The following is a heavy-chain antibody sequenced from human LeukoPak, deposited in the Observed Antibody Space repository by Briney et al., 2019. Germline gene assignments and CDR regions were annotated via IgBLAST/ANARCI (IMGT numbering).Heavy chain of an antibody. Sequence: ASVEVSCKASGYTFTSYYMHWVRQAPGQGLEWMGIINPSGGSTSYAQKFQGRVTMTRDTSTSTVYMELSSLRSEDTAVYYCARNTLDTAMGAAVDYWGQGTLVTVSS. D-gene: IGHD5-18*01. CDR3: ARNTLDTAMGAAVDY. CDR1: GYTFTSYY. J-gene: IGHJ4*02. V-gene: IGHV1-46*03. CDR2: INPSGGST.